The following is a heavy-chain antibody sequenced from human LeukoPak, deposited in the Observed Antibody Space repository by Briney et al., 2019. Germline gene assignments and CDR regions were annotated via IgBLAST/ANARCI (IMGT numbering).Heavy chain of an antibody. Sequence: PGGSLRLSCAASGFTFSSYGMSWVRQAPGKGLEWVSAISGSGGSTYYADSVKGRFTISRDNSKNTLYLQMNSLRAEDTAVYYCAKDAIITMVRGVTNWFDPWGQGTLVTVSS. D-gene: IGHD3-10*01. J-gene: IGHJ5*02. CDR1: GFTFSSYG. CDR3: AKDAIITMVRGVTNWFDP. V-gene: IGHV3-23*01. CDR2: ISGSGGST.